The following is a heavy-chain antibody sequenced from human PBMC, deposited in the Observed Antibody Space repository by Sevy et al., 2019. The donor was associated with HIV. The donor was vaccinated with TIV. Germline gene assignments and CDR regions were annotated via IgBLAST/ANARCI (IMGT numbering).Heavy chain of an antibody. J-gene: IGHJ5*01. D-gene: IGHD6-13*01. CDR3: VREDHTSTWNWLDS. V-gene: IGHV3-48*01. CDR1: GFTFSSYS. Sequence: GGSLRLSCAASGFTFSSYSMNWVRQAPEKGLEWISYISSAGSTIYYADSVKGRFTISRDNAMNSLYLQMNSLRAEDTAVYYCVREDHTSTWNWLDSGGRGTRVTVPS. CDR2: ISSAGSTI.